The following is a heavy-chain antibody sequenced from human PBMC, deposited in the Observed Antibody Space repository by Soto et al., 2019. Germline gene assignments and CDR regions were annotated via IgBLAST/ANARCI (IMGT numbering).Heavy chain of an antibody. CDR1: GYTFTSYG. CDR2: ISAYNGNT. CDR3: AREPRRPSTHQEVLLFGELGHFDY. V-gene: IGHV1-18*01. Sequence: QVQLVQSGAEVKKPGASVKVSCKASGYTFTSYGISWVRQAPGQGLEWMGWISAYNGNTNYAQKLQGRVTMTTDTSTSTAYMELRSLSSDDTAVYYCAREPRRPSTHQEVLLFGELGHFDYWGQGTLVTVSS. J-gene: IGHJ4*02. D-gene: IGHD3-10*01.